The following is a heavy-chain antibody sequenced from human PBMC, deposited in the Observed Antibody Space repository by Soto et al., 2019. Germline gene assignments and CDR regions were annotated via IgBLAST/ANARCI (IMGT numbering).Heavy chain of an antibody. J-gene: IGHJ6*02. Sequence: QVQLVQSGAEVKKPGASVKVSCKASGYTFTGYYMHWVRQAPGQGLEWMGWINPNSGGTNYAQKLQGWVTMTRDTSISTAYMELSRLRSDDTAVYYCARSDCSSTSCIAYYYGMDVWGQGTTVTVSS. D-gene: IGHD2-2*01. CDR3: ARSDCSSTSCIAYYYGMDV. CDR1: GYTFTGYY. CDR2: INPNSGGT. V-gene: IGHV1-2*04.